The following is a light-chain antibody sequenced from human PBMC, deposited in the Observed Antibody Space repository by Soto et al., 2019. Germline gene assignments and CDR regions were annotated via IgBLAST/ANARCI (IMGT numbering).Light chain of an antibody. CDR3: SSYAGSSDWV. J-gene: IGLJ3*02. CDR1: SSDVGNYNY. CDR2: EVT. Sequence: QSALTQPPSASGSPGQSVTISSTGTSSDVGNYNYVSWYQQHPGEAPKLLIYEVTKRPSGVPDRFSGSKSGNTASLTVSGLQAEDEADYYCSSYAGSSDWVFGGGTKLTVL. V-gene: IGLV2-8*01.